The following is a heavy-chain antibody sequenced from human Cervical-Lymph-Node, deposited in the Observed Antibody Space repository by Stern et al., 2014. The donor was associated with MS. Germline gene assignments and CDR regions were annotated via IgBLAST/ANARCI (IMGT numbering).Heavy chain of an antibody. D-gene: IGHD3-22*01. CDR2: IKKDVSEK. Sequence: EVQLVESGGGLVQPGGSLRLSCAASGLTFSGYWMNWVRQAPGQGLEWVANIKKDVSEKYYADSVKGRFTISRGNTKHSLYLQMNRLRAEDTAVYYCVKGGRGYSDGSDYSLDSWGPGILVTVSS. J-gene: IGHJ4*02. CDR3: VKGGRGYSDGSDYSLDS. CDR1: GLTFSGYW. V-gene: IGHV3-7*01.